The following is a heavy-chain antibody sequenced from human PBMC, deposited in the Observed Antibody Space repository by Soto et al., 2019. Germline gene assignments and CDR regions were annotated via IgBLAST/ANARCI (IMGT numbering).Heavy chain of an antibody. D-gene: IGHD3-22*01. CDR2: IRSKAYGGTT. V-gene: IGHV3-49*03. CDR1: GFTFGDYA. J-gene: IGHJ5*02. CDR3: THSKVYDSSGYPLFGP. Sequence: GGSLRLSCTASGFTFGDYAMSWFRQAPGKGLEWVGFIRSKAYGGTTEYAASVKGRFTISRDDSRSIAYLQMNSLKTEDTAVYYCTHSKVYDSSGYPLFGPWGQGTLVTVSS.